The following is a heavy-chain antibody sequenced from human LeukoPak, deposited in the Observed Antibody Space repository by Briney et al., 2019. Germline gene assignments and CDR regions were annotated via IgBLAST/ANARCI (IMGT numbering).Heavy chain of an antibody. CDR3: ARELGDYRNFYHYGLDV. V-gene: IGHV3-53*01. Sequence: GGSLRLSCAASGFTVSTNYMTWVRQAPGKGLEWVSLIYSGGSTDYADSVKGRFTISRGNSKNTVYLQMNSLRAEDSAVYYCARELGDYRNFYHYGLDVWGQGTTVTVSS. D-gene: IGHD4-17*01. CDR1: GFTVSTNY. CDR2: IYSGGST. J-gene: IGHJ6*02.